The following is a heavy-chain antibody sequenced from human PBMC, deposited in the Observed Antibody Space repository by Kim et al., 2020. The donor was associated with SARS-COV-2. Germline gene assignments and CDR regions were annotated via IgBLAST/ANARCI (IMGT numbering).Heavy chain of an antibody. V-gene: IGHV3-23*01. J-gene: IGHJ4*02. CDR3: ASTALWGDYVGGSYRSPGLVDY. CDR1: GFTFSSYA. CDR2: ISGSGGST. D-gene: IGHD3-16*02. Sequence: GGSLRLSCAASGFTFSSYAMSWVRQAPGKGLEWVSAISGSGGSTYYADSVKGRFTISRDNSKNTLYLQMNSLRAEDTAVYYCASTALWGDYVGGSYRSPGLVDYWGQGTLVTVSS.